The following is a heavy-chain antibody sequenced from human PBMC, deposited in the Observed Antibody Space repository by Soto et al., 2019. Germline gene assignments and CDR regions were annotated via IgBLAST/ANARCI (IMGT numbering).Heavy chain of an antibody. V-gene: IGHV1-18*01. CDR1: GYIFTSYG. D-gene: IGHD6-19*01. CDR2: VSGFNANT. Sequence: QVQLVQSGAEVKKPGASVRVSCRASGYIFTSYGITWVRQAPGQGLEWMGWVSGFNANTRFAQKFQGRLTLTTDTSTTTAYMELTSLTSDDTAVYFCARDRVLITVAGFLDYCGQGTLITVSS. CDR3: ARDRVLITVAGFLDY. J-gene: IGHJ4*02.